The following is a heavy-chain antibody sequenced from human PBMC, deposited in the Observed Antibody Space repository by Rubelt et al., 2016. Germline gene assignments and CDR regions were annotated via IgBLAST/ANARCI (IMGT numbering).Heavy chain of an antibody. V-gene: IGHV4-34*01. CDR3: ARHPGLQPSVD. Sequence: LGGIGEINHSGSTYYNPSLKSRVTISVDTSKNQFSLKLSSVTAADTAVYYCARHPGLQPSVDWGQGTLVTVSS. D-gene: IGHD2-15*01. CDR2: INHSGST. J-gene: IGHJ4*02.